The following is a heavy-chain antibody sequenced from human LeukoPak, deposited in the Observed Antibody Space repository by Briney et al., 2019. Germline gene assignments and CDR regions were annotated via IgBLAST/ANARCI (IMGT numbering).Heavy chain of an antibody. CDR2: IWYDGINK. Sequence: GGSLRLSCATSGFTFSNYAMHWGRQAPGKGLERVAVIWYDGINKYYADSVKGRFTISRDNSKNTLSVQMSSLRVEDTAVYYCARGAMTERTFDIWGQGTKVTVSS. CDR3: ARGAMTERTFDI. CDR1: GFTFSNYA. V-gene: IGHV3-33*01. J-gene: IGHJ3*02. D-gene: IGHD2-2*01.